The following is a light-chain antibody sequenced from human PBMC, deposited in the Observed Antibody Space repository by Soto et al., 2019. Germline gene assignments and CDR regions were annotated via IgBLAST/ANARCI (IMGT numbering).Light chain of an antibody. CDR2: AAS. V-gene: IGKV1-39*01. CDR3: QQSYSTPSIT. CDR1: QSISSY. Sequence: DIQMTHSPSSLSASVGDRVTITCRASQSISSYLNWYQQKPGKAPKLLIYAASSLQSGVPSRFSGSGSGTDFTLTISSLQPEDFATYYCQQSYSTPSITFGQGTRLENK. J-gene: IGKJ5*01.